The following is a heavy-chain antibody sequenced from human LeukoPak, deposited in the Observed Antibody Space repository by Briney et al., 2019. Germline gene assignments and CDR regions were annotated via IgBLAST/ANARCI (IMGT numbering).Heavy chain of an antibody. CDR3: ARGKPAMSYFDG. CDR1: SFHFRDHW. Sequence: GGSLRLSCVASSFHFRDHWMHWARQAPGQGLVWVPRINSDEITTTYADSVKGRFTISRDNAKNTMYLQMNSLRAEDTAIYYCARGKPAMSYFDGWGQGALVTVSS. CDR2: INSDEITT. J-gene: IGHJ4*02. V-gene: IGHV3-74*01.